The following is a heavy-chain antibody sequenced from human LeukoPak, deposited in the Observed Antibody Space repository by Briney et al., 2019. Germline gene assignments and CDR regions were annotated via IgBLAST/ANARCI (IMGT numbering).Heavy chain of an antibody. CDR2: INTDGTVT. D-gene: IGHD4-23*01. Sequence: GGSLRLSCAASGFTFSSHWIHWVRQAPGKGLVWVSRINTDGTVTAYADSVKGRFTISRDNAKNTLYLQMNSLRVDDTAVYYCARALVGGPGAFDIWGQGTMVTVSS. CDR3: ARALVGGPGAFDI. V-gene: IGHV3-74*01. J-gene: IGHJ3*02. CDR1: GFTFSSHW.